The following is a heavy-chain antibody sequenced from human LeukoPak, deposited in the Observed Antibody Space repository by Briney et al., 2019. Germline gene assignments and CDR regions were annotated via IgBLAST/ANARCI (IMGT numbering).Heavy chain of an antibody. D-gene: IGHD3-10*01. J-gene: IGHJ4*02. CDR3: VYYYGSGSVEY. CDR2: FYYSGST. Sequence: PSETLSLTCAVSGGSITSSNYYWGWIRQPPGKGLEWIGSFYYSGSTNYNPSLKSRVTISVDTSKNQFSLKLSSVTAADTAVYYCVYYYGSGSVEYWGQGTLVTVSS. CDR1: GGSITSSNYY. V-gene: IGHV4-39*01.